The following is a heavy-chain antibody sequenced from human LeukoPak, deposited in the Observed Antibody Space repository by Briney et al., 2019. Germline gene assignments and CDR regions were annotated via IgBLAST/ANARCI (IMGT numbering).Heavy chain of an antibody. CDR1: GGSISSGSYY. Sequence: PSETLSLTCTVSGGSISSGSYYWSWIRQPAGKGLEWIGRIYTSGSTNYNPSLKSRVTISVDTSKNQFSLKLSSVTAADTAVYYCARFLIVVVPAATTHFDHWGQGTLVTVSS. V-gene: IGHV4-61*02. D-gene: IGHD2-2*01. CDR3: ARFLIVVVPAATTHFDH. CDR2: IYTSGST. J-gene: IGHJ4*02.